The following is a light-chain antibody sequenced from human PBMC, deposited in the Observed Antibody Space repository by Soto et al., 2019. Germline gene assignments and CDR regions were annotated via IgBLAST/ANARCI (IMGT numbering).Light chain of an antibody. CDR1: QSVSSAY. CDR2: GAS. J-gene: IGKJ1*01. V-gene: IGKV3-15*01. CDR3: QQYNNYPWT. Sequence: EIVLTQSPGTLSLSPGERATLSCRASQSVSSAYLAWYQQKPGQAPRLLIYGASTRATGIPARFSGSGSGTEFTLTISNLQSEDFATYYCQQYNNYPWTFGQGTKVDIK.